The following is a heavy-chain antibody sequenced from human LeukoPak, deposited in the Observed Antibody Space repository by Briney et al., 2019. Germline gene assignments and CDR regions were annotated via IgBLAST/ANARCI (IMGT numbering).Heavy chain of an antibody. J-gene: IGHJ3*02. CDR1: GFTFSSYA. CDR2: IRSKAYGATT. V-gene: IGHV3-49*04. D-gene: IGHD1-26*01. CDR3: TRILLKWELPGSDAFDI. Sequence: GGSLRLSCAASGFTFSSYAMSWVRQAPGKGLEWVGFIRSKAYGATTEYAASLKDRFTISRDDSKSIAYLQVNSLKTEDTAVYYCTRILLKWELPGSDAFDIWGEGTMVTVSS.